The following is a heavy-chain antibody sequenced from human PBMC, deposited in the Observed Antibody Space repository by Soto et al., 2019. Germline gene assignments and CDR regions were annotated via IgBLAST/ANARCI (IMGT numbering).Heavy chain of an antibody. CDR1: GFTFSSYG. D-gene: IGHD5-12*01. CDR2: IWYDGSKE. Sequence: ESGGGVVQPGRSLRLSCAASGFTFSSYGMHWVRQAPGKGLEWVAVIWYDGSKEYYADSVKGRFIISRASSKNTLYLQMNSLRAEDTAVYYCARDIGYGGYDYDYWGQGTLVIVAS. J-gene: IGHJ4*02. CDR3: ARDIGYGGYDYDY. V-gene: IGHV3-33*01.